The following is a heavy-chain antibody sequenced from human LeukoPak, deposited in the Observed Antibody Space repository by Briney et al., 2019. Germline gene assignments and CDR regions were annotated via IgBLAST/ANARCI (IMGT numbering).Heavy chain of an antibody. CDR2: IYTSGST. Sequence: SETLSLTCTVSGGSISSYYWSWIRQPAGKGLEWIGRIYTSGSTNYNPSLKSRVTMSVDTSKNQFSLKLSSVTAAATAVYYCARLATLSTVAARGRTWFDAWGQGTLVTVSS. CDR1: GGSISSYY. J-gene: IGHJ5*02. V-gene: IGHV4-4*07. D-gene: IGHD6-25*01. CDR3: ARLATLSTVAARGRTWFDA.